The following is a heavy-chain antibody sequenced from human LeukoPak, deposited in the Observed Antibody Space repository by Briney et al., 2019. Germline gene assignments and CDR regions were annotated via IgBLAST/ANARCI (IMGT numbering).Heavy chain of an antibody. Sequence: SETLSLTCTVSGGSISSYYWSWIRQPPGKGLEWIGYIYHSGSTSYNPSLKSRVTISVDRSKTQFSLKLSSGTAADPAVYSCARGGYGDYGTGLFVPWGQGTLVTVSS. CDR3: ARGGYGDYGTGLFVP. CDR2: IYHSGST. CDR1: GGSISSYY. V-gene: IGHV4-59*12. D-gene: IGHD4-17*01. J-gene: IGHJ5*02.